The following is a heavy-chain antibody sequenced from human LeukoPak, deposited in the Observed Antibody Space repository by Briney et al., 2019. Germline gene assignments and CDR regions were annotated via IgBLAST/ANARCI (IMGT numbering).Heavy chain of an antibody. CDR1: GFSLGECA. J-gene: IGHJ4*02. D-gene: IGHD5-18*01. Sequence: PGGSLRLSCAASGFSLGECAMSWARQAPGKGPEWVSAMSGSSTYYSDSVKGRFTISRDTSKTTVYLQMNVLREDDTALYYCVKGPQVGDGYHPDYWGQGTLVTVS. V-gene: IGHV3-23*05. CDR3: VKGPQVGDGYHPDY. CDR2: MSGSST.